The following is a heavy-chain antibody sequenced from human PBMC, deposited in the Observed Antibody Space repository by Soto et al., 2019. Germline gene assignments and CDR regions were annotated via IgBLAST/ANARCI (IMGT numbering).Heavy chain of an antibody. CDR3: SRYQGLGAGYFAL. D-gene: IGHD7-27*01. Sequence: QVQLQESGPGQVKPSETLFLTCTVSGGSVRSGTYYWSWIRQPAGKGLEWMGYIYRGSPNYNPSLERRSTISVDTSRTQFSLMLSSVTAADTAVYYCSRYQGLGAGYFALWGRGTLVTVSS. CDR1: GGSVRSGTYY. V-gene: IGHV4-61*01. CDR2: IYRGSP. J-gene: IGHJ2*01.